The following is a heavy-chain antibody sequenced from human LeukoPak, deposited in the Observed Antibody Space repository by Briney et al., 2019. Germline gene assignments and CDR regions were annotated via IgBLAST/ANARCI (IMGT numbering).Heavy chain of an antibody. J-gene: IGHJ4*02. D-gene: IGHD3-3*01. V-gene: IGHV3-53*01. CDR3: ARGAYDFWSGRPTDY. Sequence: GGSLRLSCAASEFTVSSNYMSWVRQAPGKGLEWVSVIYSGGSTYYADSVKGRFTISRDNSKNTLYLQMNSLRAEDTAVYYCARGAYDFWSGRPTDYWGQGTLVTVSS. CDR2: IYSGGST. CDR1: EFTVSSNY.